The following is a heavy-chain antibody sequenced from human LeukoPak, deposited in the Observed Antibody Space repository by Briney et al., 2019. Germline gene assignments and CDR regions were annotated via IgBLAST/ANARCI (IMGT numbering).Heavy chain of an antibody. J-gene: IGHJ3*02. Sequence: ASVKVSCKASGCTLTSYYMHWVRQAPGQGLEWMGIINPSGGSTNYAQKFQGRVTMTRDMSTRTVYMELSSLRFEDTAVYYCANQEWLRFNLNAFDIWGQGTMVTVSS. CDR1: GCTLTSYY. V-gene: IGHV1-46*01. D-gene: IGHD5-12*01. CDR2: INPSGGST. CDR3: ANQEWLRFNLNAFDI.